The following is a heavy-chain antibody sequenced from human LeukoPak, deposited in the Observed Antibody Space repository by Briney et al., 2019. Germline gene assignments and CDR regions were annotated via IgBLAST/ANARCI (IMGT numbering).Heavy chain of an antibody. Sequence: GGSLRLSCAASGFTFSSYSMNWVRQAPGKGLEWGSYIRGSSSTIYYADSVKGRFTISRDNGKNTLYLQMNSLRAEDTAVYYRARGSTYYDSSGQVPFDYWGQGTLVTVSS. CDR1: GFTFSSYS. V-gene: IGHV3-48*01. CDR3: ARGSTYYDSSGQVPFDY. J-gene: IGHJ4*02. CDR2: IRGSSSTI. D-gene: IGHD3-22*01.